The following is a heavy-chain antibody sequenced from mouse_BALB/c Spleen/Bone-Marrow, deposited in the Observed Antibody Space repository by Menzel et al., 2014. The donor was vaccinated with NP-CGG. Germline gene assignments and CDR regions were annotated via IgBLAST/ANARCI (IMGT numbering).Heavy chain of an antibody. Sequence: VQLQQSGAELMKPGASVKISCKATGYTFSSYWIEWVKQRPGHGLEWIGEILPGSDTSNYNERFKGKATFTADTSSNTAHMQFSSLTSEDSAVYYCARGLYGNYGEWGQGTSVTVFS. CDR3: ARGLYGNYGE. V-gene: IGHV1-9*01. J-gene: IGHJ4*01. D-gene: IGHD2-1*01. CDR2: ILPGSDTS. CDR1: GYTFSSYW.